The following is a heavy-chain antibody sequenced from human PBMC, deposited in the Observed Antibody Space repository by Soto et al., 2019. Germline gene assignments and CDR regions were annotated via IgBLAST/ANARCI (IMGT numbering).Heavy chain of an antibody. CDR1: GFIFINFA. Sequence: GGALRLSCAASGFIFINFAMSWVLQAPWKGLDWVSAISISGVSTYYADSVKGRFTISRDISKNTLYLQMNSLRAEDTAVYYCAKXQRWELPLDYWGQGALVTVSS. CDR3: AKXQRWELPLDY. D-gene: IGHD1-26*01. V-gene: IGHV3-23*01. CDR2: ISISGVST. J-gene: IGHJ4*02.